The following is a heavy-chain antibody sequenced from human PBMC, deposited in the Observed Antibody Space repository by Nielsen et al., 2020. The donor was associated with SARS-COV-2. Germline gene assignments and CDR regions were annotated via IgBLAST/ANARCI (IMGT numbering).Heavy chain of an antibody. J-gene: IGHJ4*02. CDR2: ISAYNGNR. CDR1: GYTFKNYG. CDR3: ATAFPIEMATILYY. Sequence: ASVKVSCKASGYTFKNYGINWVRQAPGQGLEWMAWISAYNGNRNYAQNFKGRVNMTTDTSTSTAYMELRSLRPDDTAVYYCATAFPIEMATILYYWGQGTLVTVSS. D-gene: IGHD5-24*01. V-gene: IGHV1-18*01.